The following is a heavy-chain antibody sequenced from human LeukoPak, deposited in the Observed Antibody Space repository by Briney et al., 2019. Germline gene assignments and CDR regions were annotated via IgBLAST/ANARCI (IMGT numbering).Heavy chain of an antibody. V-gene: IGHV1-8*01. CDR3: ARVRQSSGSYRKVLDY. D-gene: IGHD3-10*01. Sequence: GASVKVSCKASGYTFTSYDINWVRQATGQGLEWMGWMNPNSGNTGYAQKFQGRVTMTRNTSISTAYMELSSLRSEDTAVYYCARVRQSSGSYRKVLDYWGQGTLVTVSS. CDR1: GYTFTSYD. J-gene: IGHJ4*02. CDR2: MNPNSGNT.